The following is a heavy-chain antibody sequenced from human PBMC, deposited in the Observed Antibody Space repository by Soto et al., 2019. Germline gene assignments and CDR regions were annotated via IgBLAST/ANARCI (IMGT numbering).Heavy chain of an antibody. V-gene: IGHV4-59*08. CDR1: GGSISSYH. Sequence: PSETLSLTCTVSGGSISSYHWSWNRQSPGKGLEWIGYTSNSAPTIYNPSLKSRVTISADTSKNQFSLRLSSVTAADTAVYFCARLFRDVYNAVEYWVQGALVTVSS. J-gene: IGHJ4*02. D-gene: IGHD3-3*01. CDR2: TSNSAPT. CDR3: ARLFRDVYNAVEY.